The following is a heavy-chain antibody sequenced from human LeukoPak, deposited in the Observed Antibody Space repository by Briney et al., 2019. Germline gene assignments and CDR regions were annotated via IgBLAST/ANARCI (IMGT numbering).Heavy chain of an antibody. Sequence: GGSLRLSCAASGFTFSSYWMTWVRQAPGKGLEWVANIGEDGSEKYYVDSVKGRFTISRDNAKNSLYLQMNSLRAEDTAVYYCGRDGSGSPDYWGQGTLVTVSS. CDR3: GRDGSGSPDY. CDR2: IGEDGSEK. D-gene: IGHD3-10*01. CDR1: GFTFSSYW. V-gene: IGHV3-7*03. J-gene: IGHJ4*02.